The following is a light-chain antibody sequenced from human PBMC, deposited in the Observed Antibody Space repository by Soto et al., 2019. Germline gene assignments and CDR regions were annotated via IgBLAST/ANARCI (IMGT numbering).Light chain of an antibody. CDR3: QQYNTWPRT. V-gene: IGKV3-15*01. CDR2: GAS. J-gene: IGKJ1*01. CDR1: QSFSSS. Sequence: ETVMTQSPATLSVSPGETATLSCRASQSFSSSLAWYQQKPGQPPRLLIYGASTRATGIPARFSGSGSGTEFTLTISNLQSEDFAVYFCQQYNTWPRTFGQGTKVEMK.